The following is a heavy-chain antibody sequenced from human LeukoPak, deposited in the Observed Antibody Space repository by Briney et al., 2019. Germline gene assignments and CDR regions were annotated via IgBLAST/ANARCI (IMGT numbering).Heavy chain of an antibody. Sequence: SVKVSCKASGGTFSSYAISWVRQAPGQGLEWMGRIIPIFGTANYAQKFQGRVTITTDESTSTAYMELSSLRSEDTAVYYCARASNYHDSSDYIGDAFDIWGQGTMVTVSS. V-gene: IGHV1-69*05. CDR3: ARASNYHDSSDYIGDAFDI. D-gene: IGHD3-22*01. J-gene: IGHJ3*02. CDR2: IIPIFGTA. CDR1: GGTFSSYA.